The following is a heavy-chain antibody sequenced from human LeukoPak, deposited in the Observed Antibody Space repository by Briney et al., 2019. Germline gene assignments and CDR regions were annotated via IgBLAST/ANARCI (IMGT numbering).Heavy chain of an antibody. J-gene: IGHJ6*03. V-gene: IGHV4-34*01. CDR2: INHSGST. CDR3: ARARITMVRGPRGNYYYYMDV. D-gene: IGHD3-10*01. CDR1: GGSFSGYY. Sequence: SETLSLTCTVSGGSFSGYYWSWIRQPPGKGLEWIGEINHSGSTNYNPSLKSRVTISVDTSKNQFSLKLSSVTAADTAVYYCARARITMVRGPRGNYYYYMDVWGKGTTVTVSS.